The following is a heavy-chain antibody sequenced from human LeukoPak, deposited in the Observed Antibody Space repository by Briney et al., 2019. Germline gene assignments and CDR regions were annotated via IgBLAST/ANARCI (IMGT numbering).Heavy chain of an antibody. CDR2: IYYSGNT. V-gene: IGHV4-59*08. Sequence: PSDTLSLTCTVSGGSITPYYWSWLRQPPGKELEWMGYIYYSGNTDYNPSFESRVTISLDTSRNQLSLDLTSVTAADTATYFCARGPVALGWFAPWGQGTLVTVSS. CDR3: ARGPVALGWFAP. CDR1: GGSITPYY. J-gene: IGHJ5*02. D-gene: IGHD1-26*01.